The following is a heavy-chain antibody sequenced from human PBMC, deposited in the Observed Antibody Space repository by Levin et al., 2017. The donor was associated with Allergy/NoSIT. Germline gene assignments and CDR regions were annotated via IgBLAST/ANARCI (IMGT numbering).Heavy chain of an antibody. CDR2: INPNSGDT. D-gene: IGHD3-10*01. CDR3: VRWARGLVRGVSWFHP. CDR1: GYTFTAYY. J-gene: IGHJ5*02. Sequence: GESLKISCKPSGYTFTAYYIHWVRQAPGQGLEWMGWINPNSGDTNYAQKFLGRVTLTRDTSIRTAYMELNRLRSDDTAVYYCVRWARGLVRGVSWFHPWGQGTLVTVSS. V-gene: IGHV1-2*02.